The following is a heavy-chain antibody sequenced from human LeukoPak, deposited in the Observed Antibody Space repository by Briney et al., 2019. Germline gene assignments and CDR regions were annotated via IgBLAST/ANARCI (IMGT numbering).Heavy chain of an antibody. D-gene: IGHD1-1*01. V-gene: IGHV4-34*01. CDR1: GGSFSGYY. J-gene: IGHJ4*02. CDR2: INHSGST. Sequence: SETLSLTCAVYGGSFSGYYWSWIRQPPGKGLEWIGEINHSGSTNYNPSLKSRVTISVDTSKNQFSLKLSSVTAADTAVYYCAREDWTGTTSHFDYWGQGTLVTVSS. CDR3: AREDWTGTTSHFDY.